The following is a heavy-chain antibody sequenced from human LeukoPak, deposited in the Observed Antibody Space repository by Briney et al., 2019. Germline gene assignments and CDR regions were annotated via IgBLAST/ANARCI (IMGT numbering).Heavy chain of an antibody. Sequence: SETLSLTCGVSGGSISNTNWWRSVRQPPWQGLEWIGEISLTGLTHYNPSLESRVTVSLDKSKNQLSLNLASVTAADTAVYYCSRENGAFSPFGYWGQGTRVTVLS. CDR3: SRENGAFSPFGY. CDR2: ISLTGLT. V-gene: IGHV4/OR15-8*02. J-gene: IGHJ4*02. CDR1: GGSISNTNW. D-gene: IGHD2-8*01.